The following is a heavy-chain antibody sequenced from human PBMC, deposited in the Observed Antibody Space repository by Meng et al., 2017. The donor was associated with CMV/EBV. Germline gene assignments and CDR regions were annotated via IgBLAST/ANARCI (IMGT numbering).Heavy chain of an antibody. CDR1: GGSFSGYY. J-gene: IGHJ6*02. Sequence: SETLSLTCAVYGGSFSGYYWSWIRQPPGKGLEWIGEINHSGSTNYNPSLKSRVTISVDTSKNQFSLKLSSATAADTAVYYCARGGRDVLRFLEWLPGRYGMDVWGQGTTVTVSS. CDR2: INHSGST. D-gene: IGHD3-3*01. CDR3: ARGGRDVLRFLEWLPGRYGMDV. V-gene: IGHV4-34*01.